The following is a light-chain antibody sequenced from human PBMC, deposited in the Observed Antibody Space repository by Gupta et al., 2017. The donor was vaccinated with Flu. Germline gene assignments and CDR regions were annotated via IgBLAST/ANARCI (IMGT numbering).Light chain of an antibody. J-gene: IGLJ1*01. CDR3: QAGDSSTYV. CDR2: QDS. V-gene: IGLV3-1*01. CDR1: KLGDKY. Sequence: SYALTQLPSVSVSPRQTASITCSGDKLGDKYACWYQQKPGQSPVLVIYQDSKRPSGIPERVSGSNSGNTATLTIRGTQARDEADDYCQAGDSSTYVFGTGTKVTVL.